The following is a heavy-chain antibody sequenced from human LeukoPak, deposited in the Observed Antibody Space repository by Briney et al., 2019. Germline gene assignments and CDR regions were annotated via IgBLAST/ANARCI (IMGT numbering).Heavy chain of an antibody. CDR1: GYTFIGHY. CDR2: INPNSGDT. V-gene: IGHV1-2*02. J-gene: IGHJ5*02. CDR3: ARDYGVRLRFDP. D-gene: IGHD5-12*01. Sequence: ASVNVSCKASGYTFIGHYIHGVRQAPGQGLEAMGWINPNSGDTSYAHKFQGRVTMTRDTSITTAYMELSSLRSDDTAMYYCARDYGVRLRFDPWGQGTLVTVSS.